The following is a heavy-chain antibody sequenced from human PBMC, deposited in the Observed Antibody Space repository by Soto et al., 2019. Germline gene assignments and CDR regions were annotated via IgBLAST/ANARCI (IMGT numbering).Heavy chain of an antibody. J-gene: IGHJ4*02. CDR2: INHSGST. D-gene: IGHD5-12*01. Sequence: SCALCRGSVWGSDWSGIRQNPGKGLEWIGEINHSGSTNYNPSLKSRVTISVDTSKNQFSLKLSSVTAADTAVYYCARSRTIVATMEGFDYWGQGTLVSVSS. CDR3: ARSRTIVATMEGFDY. CDR1: RGSVWGSD. V-gene: IGHV4-34*01.